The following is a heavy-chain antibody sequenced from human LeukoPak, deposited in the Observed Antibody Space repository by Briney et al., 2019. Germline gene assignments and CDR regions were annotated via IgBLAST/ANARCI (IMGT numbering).Heavy chain of an antibody. Sequence: GSSVKVSCKASGGTFSSYAISWVRQAPGQGLEWMGGIIPIFGTANYAQKFQGRVTITADKSTSTAYMELSSLRSEDTAVYYCARRQLERHRVVYYYYYYMDVWGKGTTVTVSS. CDR2: IIPIFGTA. CDR1: GGTFSSYA. J-gene: IGHJ6*03. CDR3: ARRQLERHRVVYYYYYYMDV. V-gene: IGHV1-69*06. D-gene: IGHD1-1*01.